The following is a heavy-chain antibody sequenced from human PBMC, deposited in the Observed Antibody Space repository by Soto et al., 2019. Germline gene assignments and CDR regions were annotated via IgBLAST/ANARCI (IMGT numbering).Heavy chain of an antibody. V-gene: IGHV3-74*01. CDR2: IDSDGSST. J-gene: IGHJ6*02. CDR3: ARGRPYRMDV. Sequence: VGSLRLSCAASGFTFGSYWMNWVRQAPGKGLVWVSRIDSDGSSTTYADSVKGRFTTSRDNAKNTLYLQMSSLRVEDTAVYYCARGRPYRMDVWGQGTTVTVSS. CDR1: GFTFGSYW.